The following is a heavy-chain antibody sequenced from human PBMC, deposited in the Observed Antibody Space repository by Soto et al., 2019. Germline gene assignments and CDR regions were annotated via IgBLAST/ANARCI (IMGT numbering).Heavy chain of an antibody. CDR3: ARLGLFLGSPYGMDV. CDR1: GYSFTSYW. CDR2: IDPSDSYT. V-gene: IGHV5-10-1*01. J-gene: IGHJ6*02. D-gene: IGHD3-3*01. Sequence: GESLKISCKGSGYSFTSYWISWVRQMPGKGLEWMGRIDPSDSYTNYSPSFQGHVTISADKSISTAYLQWSSLKASDTAMYYCARLGLFLGSPYGMDVWGQGTTVTVSS.